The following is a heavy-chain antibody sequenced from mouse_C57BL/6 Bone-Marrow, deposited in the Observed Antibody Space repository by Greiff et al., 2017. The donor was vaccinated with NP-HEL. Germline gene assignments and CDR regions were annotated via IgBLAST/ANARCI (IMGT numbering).Heavy chain of an antibody. Sequence: EVKLVESGGGLVQPGGSLKLSCAASGFTLSDYYMYWVRQTPEKRLEWVAYISNGGGSTYYPDTVKGRFTISRDNAKNTLYLQMSRLKSEDTAMYYCAKNDYYAMDYWGQGTSVTVSS. J-gene: IGHJ4*01. CDR2: ISNGGGST. CDR1: GFTLSDYY. V-gene: IGHV5-12*01. CDR3: AKNDYYAMDY.